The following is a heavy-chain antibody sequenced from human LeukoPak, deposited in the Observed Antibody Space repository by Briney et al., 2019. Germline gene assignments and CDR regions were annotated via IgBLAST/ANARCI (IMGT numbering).Heavy chain of an antibody. D-gene: IGHD6-19*01. CDR3: VRLLAVAANGFDY. CDR1: GGSISSYY. CDR2: IHYSGST. Sequence: SETLSLTCTVSGGSISSYYWSWIRQPPGKGLEWIGYIHYSGSTYYNPSLTSRVTISVDTSKNQFSLKLSSVTAADTAVYYCVRLLAVAANGFDYWGQGTLVTVSS. J-gene: IGHJ4*02. V-gene: IGHV4-59*08.